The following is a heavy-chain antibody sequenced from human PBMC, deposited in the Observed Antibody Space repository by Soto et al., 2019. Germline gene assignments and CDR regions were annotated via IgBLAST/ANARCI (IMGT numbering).Heavy chain of an antibody. J-gene: IGHJ4*02. D-gene: IGHD2-15*01. V-gene: IGHV3-30*03. CDR1: GFTFSSYG. CDR3: ARITGVAFDY. CDR2: ISYDGSNK. Sequence: QVQLVESGGGVVQPGRSLRLSCAASGFTFSSYGMHWVRQAAGKGLECVAVISYDGSNKYYADSVKGRFTISRDNSKNTLYQQVNSLRSEDTDVYYCARITGVAFDYWGQGTLVTVSS.